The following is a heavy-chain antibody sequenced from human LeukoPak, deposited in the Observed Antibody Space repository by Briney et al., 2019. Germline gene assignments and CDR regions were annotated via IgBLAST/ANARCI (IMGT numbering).Heavy chain of an antibody. CDR1: GGSFSGYY. V-gene: IGHV4-34*01. J-gene: IGHJ5*02. D-gene: IGHD3-10*01. Sequence: SETLSLTCAVYGGSFSGYYWSWIRQPPGKGLEWIGEINHSGSTNYNPSLKSRVTISVDTSKNQFSLKLSSVTAADTAVYYCARGWVLLRFGELLYRRNWFDPWGQGTLVTVSS. CDR3: ARGWVLLRFGELLYRRNWFDP. CDR2: INHSGST.